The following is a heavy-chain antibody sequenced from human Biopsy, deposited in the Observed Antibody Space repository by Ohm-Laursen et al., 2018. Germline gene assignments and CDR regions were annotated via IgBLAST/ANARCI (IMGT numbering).Heavy chain of an antibody. Sequence: PSDTLSLTCTVSGGSIRSNGFYWGWIRQPPGKGLEWIGSISYRGTTSYNPSLKSRVAISVDTSKNQLSLSLNSVTAADTAVFYCARLRGGVVINYSWFDPWGQGILVTVSS. CDR3: ARLRGGVVINYSWFDP. CDR2: ISYRGTT. J-gene: IGHJ5*02. V-gene: IGHV4-39*01. CDR1: GGSIRSNGFY. D-gene: IGHD3-3*01.